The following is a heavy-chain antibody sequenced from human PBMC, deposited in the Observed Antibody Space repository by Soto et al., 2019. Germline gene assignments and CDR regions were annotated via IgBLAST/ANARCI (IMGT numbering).Heavy chain of an antibody. Sequence: ASVKVSCKVSGYTFTSYGIRWVRQAPGQGLEWMGWISGYNGDTNYAQKLQGRVTMTTDTSTNTAYMELRSLRSDDTAVYYCARAPQTVAGAGIWYWGQGTLVTVSS. V-gene: IGHV1-18*04. CDR2: ISGYNGDT. D-gene: IGHD6-13*01. J-gene: IGHJ4*02. CDR3: ARAPQTVAGAGIWY. CDR1: GYTFTSYG.